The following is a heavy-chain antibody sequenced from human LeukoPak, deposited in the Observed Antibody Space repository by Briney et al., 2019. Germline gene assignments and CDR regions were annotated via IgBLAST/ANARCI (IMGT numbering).Heavy chain of an antibody. D-gene: IGHD5-12*01. CDR2: IYYSGST. J-gene: IGHJ4*02. CDR3: ARGLRQTQYYFDY. CDR1: GYSISSGFH. V-gene: IGHV4-38-2*02. Sequence: SETLSLTCTVSGYSISSGFHWDWIRQPPGKGLEWIGSIYYSGSTYYNLSLKSRVTISVDTSKNQFSLKLSSVTAADTAVYYCARGLRQTQYYFDYWGQGTLVTVSS.